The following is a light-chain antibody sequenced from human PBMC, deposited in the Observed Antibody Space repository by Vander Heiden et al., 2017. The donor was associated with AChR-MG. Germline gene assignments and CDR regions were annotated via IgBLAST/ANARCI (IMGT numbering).Light chain of an antibody. CDR1: QSVSSY. V-gene: IGKV3-11*01. CDR3: QQRSNWPRALT. CDR2: DAS. J-gene: IGKJ4*01. Sequence: EIVLTQPPATLSLSPGERAPPSCRASQSVSSYLAWYQQKPGQAPRLLIYDASDRATGIPARFSGSGSGTDFTLTISSLEPEDFAVYYCQQRSNWPRALTFGGGTKVEIK.